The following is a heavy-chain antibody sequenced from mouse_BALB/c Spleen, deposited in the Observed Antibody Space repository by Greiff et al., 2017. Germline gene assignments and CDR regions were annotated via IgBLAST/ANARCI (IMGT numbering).Heavy chain of an antibody. D-gene: IGHD2-10*01. CDR1: GFSLTSYD. V-gene: IGHV2-9-2*01. J-gene: IGHJ3*01. CDR3: VRDGNAYYGTFAY. Sequence: VMLVESGPGLVAPSQSLSITCTVSGFSLTSYDISWIRQPPGKGLEWLGVIWTGGGTNYNSAFMSRLSISKDNSKSQVFLKMNSLQTDDTAIYYCVRDGNAYYGTFAYWGQGTLVTVSA. CDR2: IWTGGGT.